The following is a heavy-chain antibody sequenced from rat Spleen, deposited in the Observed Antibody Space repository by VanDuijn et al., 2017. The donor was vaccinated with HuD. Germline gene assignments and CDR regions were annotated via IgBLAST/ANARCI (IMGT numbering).Heavy chain of an antibody. Sequence: EVQLVESGGDLVQPGRSLKLSCAASGFTFSNFGMHWIRQAPTKGLEWVTSISPGGDSTYYRDSVKGRFTISRDNAKSTLYLQMDSLRSEDTATYYCVREAFGVDYWGQGVMVTVSS. CDR2: ISPGGDST. V-gene: IGHV5-19*01. D-gene: IGHD4-3*01. CDR3: VREAFGVDY. CDR1: GFTFSNFG. J-gene: IGHJ2*01.